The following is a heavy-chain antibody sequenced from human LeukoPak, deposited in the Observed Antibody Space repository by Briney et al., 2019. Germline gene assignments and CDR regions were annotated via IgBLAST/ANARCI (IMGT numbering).Heavy chain of an antibody. CDR1: GGSFSGYY. D-gene: IGHD2-15*01. J-gene: IGHJ3*02. CDR2: INHSGST. V-gene: IGHV4-34*01. CDR3: ARRPCSGGSCYFRTDAFDI. Sequence: SETLSLTCAVYGGSFSGYYWSWIRQPPGKGLEWIGEINHSGSTNYNPSLKSRVTISVDASKNQFSLKLSSVTAADTAVCYCARRPCSGGSCYFRTDAFDIWGQGTMVTVSS.